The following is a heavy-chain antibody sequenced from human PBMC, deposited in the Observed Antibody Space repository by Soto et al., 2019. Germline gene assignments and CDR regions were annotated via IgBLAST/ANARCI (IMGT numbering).Heavy chain of an antibody. CDR1: GGSISSYY. J-gene: IGHJ3*02. Sequence: PSETLSLTCTVSGGSISSYYWSWIRQPPGKGLEWIGYIYYSGSTNYNPSLKSRVTISVDTSKNQFSLKLSSVTAADTAVYYCARRPPGDAFDIWGQGTMVTVSS. CDR3: ARRPPGDAFDI. CDR2: IYYSGST. V-gene: IGHV4-59*01.